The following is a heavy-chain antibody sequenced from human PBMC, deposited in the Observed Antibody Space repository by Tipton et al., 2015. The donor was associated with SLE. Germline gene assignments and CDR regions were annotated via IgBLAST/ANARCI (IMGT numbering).Heavy chain of an antibody. CDR2: MYTSGST. D-gene: IGHD1-14*01. Sequence: GASISSGSFYWSWIRQPAGKGLEWIGRMYTSGSTNYNPSLKSRVTISVDTSKKQFSLKLSSVTAADTAVYYCTRSGPRHNLAFDIWGQGTMVSVSS. CDR1: GASISSGSFY. V-gene: IGHV4-61*02. CDR3: TRSGPRHNLAFDI. J-gene: IGHJ3*02.